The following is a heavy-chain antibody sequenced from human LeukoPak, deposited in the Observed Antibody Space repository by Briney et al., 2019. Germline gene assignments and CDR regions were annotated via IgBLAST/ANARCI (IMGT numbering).Heavy chain of an antibody. CDR1: GYTFTAYY. CDR3: ARGYDSSGYFGAYYFDY. D-gene: IGHD3-22*01. CDR2: INPNSGGT. V-gene: IGHV1-2*02. Sequence: ASVKVSCKASGYTFTAYYMHWVRQAPGQGLEWMGWINPNSGGTNYAQKFQGRVTMTRDTSISTAYMELSRLRSDDTAVYYCARGYDSSGYFGAYYFDYWGQGTLVTVSS. J-gene: IGHJ4*02.